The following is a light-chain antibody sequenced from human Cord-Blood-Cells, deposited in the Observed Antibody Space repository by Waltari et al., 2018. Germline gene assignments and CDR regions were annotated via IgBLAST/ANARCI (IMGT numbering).Light chain of an antibody. Sequence: QSVLTHPPSASGTPGQRASITCSRSSSNTGSNTLNSYQQLPGTAPKLLIYSNNQRPSGVPDRFSGSKSGTSASLAISGLQSEDWADYYCAAWDDSLNGYVFGTGTKVTVL. CDR2: SNN. J-gene: IGLJ1*01. V-gene: IGLV1-44*01. CDR1: SSNTGSNT. CDR3: AAWDDSLNGYV.